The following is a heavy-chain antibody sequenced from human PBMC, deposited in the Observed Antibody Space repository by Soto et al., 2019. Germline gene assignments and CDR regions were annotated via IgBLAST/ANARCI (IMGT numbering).Heavy chain of an antibody. J-gene: IGHJ1*01. V-gene: IGHV1-3*01. Sequence: ASVKVSCKASGYTFTSFPIHWVRQAPGQRLEWMGWINAGNGDTKYSQKFQGRVIVTRDTSASTAYMELISLRSEDTAVYYCTRAPRGEHWGQGTLVTVSS. CDR2: INAGNGDT. CDR1: GYTFTSFP. D-gene: IGHD2-21*01. CDR3: TRAPRGEH.